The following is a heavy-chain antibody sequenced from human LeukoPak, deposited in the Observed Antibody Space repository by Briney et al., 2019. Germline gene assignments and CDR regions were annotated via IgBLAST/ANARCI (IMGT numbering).Heavy chain of an antibody. D-gene: IGHD5-18*01. CDR1: GFTFSSYS. CDR2: ISSSSSYI. V-gene: IGHV3-21*04. CDR3: AKQAPGMVVGSLDY. Sequence: GGSLRLSCAASGFTFSSYSMNWVRQAPGKGLEWVSSISSSSSYIYYADSVKGRFTISRDNSKNTLYLQMNSLRAEDTAIYYCAKQAPGMVVGSLDYWGQGTLVTVSS. J-gene: IGHJ4*02.